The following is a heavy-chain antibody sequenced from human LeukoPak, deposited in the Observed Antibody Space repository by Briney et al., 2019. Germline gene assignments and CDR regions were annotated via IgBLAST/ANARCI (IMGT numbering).Heavy chain of an antibody. Sequence: GGSLRLSCAASGFTFSSYSMNWVRQAPGKGLEWVSSISSSSSYIYYADSVKGRFTISRDNAKNSLYLQMNSLRAEDTAVYYCAREWLGYAFDIWGQGTMVTVSS. V-gene: IGHV3-21*01. D-gene: IGHD6-19*01. CDR2: ISSSSSYI. CDR3: AREWLGYAFDI. J-gene: IGHJ3*02. CDR1: GFTFSSYS.